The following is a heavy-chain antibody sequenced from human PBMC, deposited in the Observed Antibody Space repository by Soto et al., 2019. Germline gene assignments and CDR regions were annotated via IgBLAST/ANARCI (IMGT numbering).Heavy chain of an antibody. CDR3: ARAPKVSGSSQTPPDL. D-gene: IGHD6-6*01. J-gene: IGHJ4*02. Sequence: PYTLSLTCSIYSGSFSGYYWSWIRQPPGKGLEWIGEISQSGNTNYSPSLKSRVSISIDTSKQQFSLNLASVSAADTAVYYCARAPKVSGSSQTPPDLWGQGTRVIVCS. CDR1: SGSFSGYY. V-gene: IGHV4-34*01. CDR2: ISQSGNT.